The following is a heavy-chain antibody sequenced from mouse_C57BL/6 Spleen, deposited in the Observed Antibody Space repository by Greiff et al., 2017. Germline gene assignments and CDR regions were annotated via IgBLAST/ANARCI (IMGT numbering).Heavy chain of an antibody. D-gene: IGHD2-4*01. J-gene: IGHJ2*01. CDR1: GYTFTSYW. V-gene: IGHV1-5*01. Sequence: EVQLQQSGTVLARPGASVKMSCKTSGYTFTSYWMHWVKQRPGQGLEWIGAIYPGNSDTSYNQKFKGKAKLTAVTSASTAYMELSSLTNEDSAVYYCTKSSLYYDYDAESYYFDYWGQGTTLTVSS. CDR2: IYPGNSDT. CDR3: TKSSLYYDYDAESYYFDY.